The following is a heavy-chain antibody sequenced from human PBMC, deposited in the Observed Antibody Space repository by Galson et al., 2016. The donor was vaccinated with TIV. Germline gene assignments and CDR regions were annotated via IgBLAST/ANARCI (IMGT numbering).Heavy chain of an antibody. D-gene: IGHD3-10*02. V-gene: IGHV3-30*04. CDR2: ISYDGSDI. CDR1: GFTFSSYG. J-gene: IGHJ4*02. Sequence: SLRLSCAASGFTFSSYGLHWVRQAPGKGLEWVAFISYDGSDINYADSVKGRFTISRDRSKNTLYLQMNSLRPEDTAVYSCARVFASYNFDHRGQGTLVTVSS. CDR3: ARVFASYNFDH.